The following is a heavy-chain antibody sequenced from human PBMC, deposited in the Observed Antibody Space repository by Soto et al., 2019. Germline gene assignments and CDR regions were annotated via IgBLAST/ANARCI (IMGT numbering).Heavy chain of an antibody. J-gene: IGHJ3*02. CDR1: GGTFSCYA. V-gene: IGHV1-69*06. CDR3: VAGQSDRRAFDI. CDR2: IIPIFGTA. D-gene: IGHD6-19*01. Sequence: SVKVSCKASGGTFSCYAISWVRQAPGQGLEWMGGIIPIFGTANYAQKFQGRVTITADKSTSTAYMELSSLRSEDTAVYYCVAGQSDRRAFDIWGQGTMVTVSS.